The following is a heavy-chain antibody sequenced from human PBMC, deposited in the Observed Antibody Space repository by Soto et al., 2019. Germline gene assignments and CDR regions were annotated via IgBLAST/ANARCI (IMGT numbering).Heavy chain of an antibody. CDR3: VTRRFSSPECSP. CDR2: IYPGDFRT. Sequence: PGESLKISCKGSGDSFSTDWIGWVRQMPGKGLERMGVIYPGDFRTRYSPPFQGQVTISADKSISTAYLQWNSLKASDTAIYYCVTRRFSSPECSPWGQGTLVTVSS. CDR1: GDSFSTDW. J-gene: IGHJ5*02. V-gene: IGHV5-51*01. D-gene: IGHD3-3*01.